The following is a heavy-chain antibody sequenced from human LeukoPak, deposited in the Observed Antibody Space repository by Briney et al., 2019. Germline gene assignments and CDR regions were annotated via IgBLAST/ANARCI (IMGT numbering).Heavy chain of an antibody. CDR3: AKVGDKARPFNPFVI. D-gene: IGHD5-18*01. V-gene: IGHV1-2*02. J-gene: IGHJ3*02. Sequence: GASVKVSCKASGYTFTDYYMHWVRQAPGQGLEWMGWINPNSRVTNYAQKFQGRVTMTRDTSISTAYMELSSLRSDDTAVYYCAKVGDKARPFNPFVIWGKGQ. CDR2: INPNSRVT. CDR1: GYTFTDYY.